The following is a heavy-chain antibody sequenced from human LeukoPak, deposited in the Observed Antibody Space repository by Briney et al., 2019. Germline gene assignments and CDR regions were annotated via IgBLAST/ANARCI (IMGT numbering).Heavy chain of an antibody. D-gene: IGHD3-22*01. J-gene: IGHJ4*02. V-gene: IGHV4-59*01. CDR3: AGGYYDRKIDY. Sequence: SETLSLTCTVSGGSISSYYWSWIRQPPGKGLEWIGYIYYSGSTNYNPSLKSRVTISVDTSKNQFSLKPSSVTAADTAVYYCAGGYYDRKIDYWGQGTLVTVSS. CDR1: GGSISSYY. CDR2: IYYSGST.